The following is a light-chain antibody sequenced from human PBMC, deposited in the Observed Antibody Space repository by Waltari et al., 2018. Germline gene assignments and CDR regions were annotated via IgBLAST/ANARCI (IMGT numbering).Light chain of an antibody. V-gene: IGLV2-11*01. CDR3: CSYAGTYTVYV. Sequence: QSALTQPRAVSGSPGQSVTISCTGTSSDVGTYNSVSWYQQQPGKAPNLMMFDVNKRPSGVPDRFSGSKSGNTASLTISGLHADDEADYYCCSYAGTYTVYVFGSGTKVTVL. J-gene: IGLJ1*01. CDR1: SSDVGTYNS. CDR2: DVN.